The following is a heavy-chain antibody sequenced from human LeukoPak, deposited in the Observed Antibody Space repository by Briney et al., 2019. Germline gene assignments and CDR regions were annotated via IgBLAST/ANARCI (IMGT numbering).Heavy chain of an antibody. V-gene: IGHV3-21*01. J-gene: IGHJ6*02. CDR1: GFTVSTNY. D-gene: IGHD3-22*01. CDR2: ISSSSTYI. CDR3: ARSHDNSGYFFYYGLDV. Sequence: GGSLRLSCAASGFTVSTNYMSWVRQPPGKGLEWVSSISSSSTYIYYADSVKGRFTISRDNAKNSLYLQMNSLRAEDTAVYYCARSHDNSGYFFYYGLDVWGQGTTVTVSS.